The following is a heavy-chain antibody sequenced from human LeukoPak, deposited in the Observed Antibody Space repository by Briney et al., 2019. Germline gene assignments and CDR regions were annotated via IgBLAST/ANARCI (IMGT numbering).Heavy chain of an antibody. Sequence: GGSLRLSCAASGFTFSSYGMHWVRQAPGKGLEWVAFIRYDGSNKYYADSVKGRFTISRDNSKNTLYLQMNSLRAEDTAVYYCAKDVSGSGSYYYFDYRGQGTLVTVSS. CDR1: GFTFSSYG. J-gene: IGHJ4*02. CDR3: AKDVSGSGSYYYFDY. D-gene: IGHD3-10*01. CDR2: IRYDGSNK. V-gene: IGHV3-30*02.